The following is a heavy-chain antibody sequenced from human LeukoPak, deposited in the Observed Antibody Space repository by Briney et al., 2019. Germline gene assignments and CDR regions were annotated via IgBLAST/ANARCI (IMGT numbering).Heavy chain of an antibody. Sequence: SETLSLTCSVSGGSISSYYWSWIRQPPGKGLEWIGYIYYSGSTNYNPSLKSRVTISVDTSKNQFSLKLSFVTAADTAVYYCARDYSGYPGYYYMDVWGKGTTVTISS. CDR2: IYYSGST. CDR3: ARDYSGYPGYYYMDV. CDR1: GGSISSYY. V-gene: IGHV4-59*01. J-gene: IGHJ6*03. D-gene: IGHD5-12*01.